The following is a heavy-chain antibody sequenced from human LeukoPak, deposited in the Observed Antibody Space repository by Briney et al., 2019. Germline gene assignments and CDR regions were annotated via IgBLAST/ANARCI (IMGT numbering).Heavy chain of an antibody. CDR2: IIPIFGTA. Sequence: SVKVSCKASGGTFSSYAISWVRQAPGQGLEWMGGIIPIFGTANYAQKFQGRVTITADESTSTAYMEVSSLRSEDTAVYYCARANQQWLVPDAFDIWGQGTLVTDSS. CDR3: ARANQQWLVPDAFDI. CDR1: GGTFSSYA. D-gene: IGHD6-19*01. V-gene: IGHV1-69*13. J-gene: IGHJ3*02.